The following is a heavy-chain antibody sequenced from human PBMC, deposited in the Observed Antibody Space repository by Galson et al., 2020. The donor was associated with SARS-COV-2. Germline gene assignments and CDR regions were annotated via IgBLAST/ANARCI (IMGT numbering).Heavy chain of an antibody. CDR2: VFESATT. Sequence: SETLSLTCTASGVSISIFFWSWIRQSPGKGLEWIGRVFESATTKYNPNLESRVTMSVDVYKNQFSLNIQSVTIADTAMYYCARVGDQGTSWRTFDYWGQGILVTVSS. CDR1: GVSISIFF. D-gene: IGHD3-16*01. CDR3: ARVGDQGTSWRTFDY. V-gene: IGHV4-4*07. J-gene: IGHJ4*02.